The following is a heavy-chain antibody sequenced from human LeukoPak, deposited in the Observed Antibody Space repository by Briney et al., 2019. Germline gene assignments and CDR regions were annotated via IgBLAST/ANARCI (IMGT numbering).Heavy chain of an antibody. V-gene: IGHV3-21*06. D-gene: IGHD1-14*01. CDR2: IGPTGSDR. CDR1: GLTFSTSG. J-gene: IGHJ4*02. CDR3: ATETNGRHYDY. Sequence: GGSLRLSCTASGLTFSTSGFNWVRQAPGKGLEWVASIGPTGSDRYHADSIKGRFTISRDNANNFLYLQMNSLRAEDTTVYYCATETNGRHYDYWGQGTLLTVSS.